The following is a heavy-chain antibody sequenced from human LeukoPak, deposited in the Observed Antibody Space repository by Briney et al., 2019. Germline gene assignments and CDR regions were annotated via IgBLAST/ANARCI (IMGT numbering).Heavy chain of an antibody. Sequence: GGSLRLSCAASGLTFSSFSFNWVRQGPGKGLEWVSSINTVASYIYYAYSVKGRFTISRDNAKNSLYLQMNSLRDEDTGVYYCARLRRNSDKSGFYYYYDYWGQGTLVTVSS. CDR2: INTVASYI. CDR3: ARLRRNSDKSGFYYYYDY. J-gene: IGHJ4*02. D-gene: IGHD3-22*01. CDR1: GLTFSSFS. V-gene: IGHV3-21*06.